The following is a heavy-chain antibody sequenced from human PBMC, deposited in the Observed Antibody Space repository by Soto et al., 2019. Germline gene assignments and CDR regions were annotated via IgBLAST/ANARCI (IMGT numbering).Heavy chain of an antibody. CDR2: INPNSGDT. V-gene: IGHV1-2*04. CDR1: GYTFTAYY. CDR3: ARAQGGCSTSTCYDFDF. J-gene: IGHJ4*02. D-gene: IGHD2-2*01. Sequence: QVELVQSGAEVKKPGASVKVSCKASGYTFTAYYMHWVRQAPGQGLEWMGWINPNSGDTNYAQQFRAWVTMTRDTSISTVYMELSRLRSDDTAVYYCARAQGGCSTSTCYDFDFWGQGTLVTVSS.